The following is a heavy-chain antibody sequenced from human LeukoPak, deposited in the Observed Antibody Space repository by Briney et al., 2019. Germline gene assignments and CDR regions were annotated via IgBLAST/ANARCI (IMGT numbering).Heavy chain of an antibody. CDR1: GFIFRTHW. CDR2: IDSDGANT. V-gene: IGHV3-74*01. D-gene: IGHD1-1*01. CDR3: TRGGWYNWNVDFEY. Sequence: PGGSLRLSCAASGFIFRTHWMHWVRQAPGKGLVWVSHIDSDGANTDYADSVKGRFTISRDNAKNTLYLQMNSLRAEDTAVYYCTRGGWYNWNVDFEYWGQGILVTVSS. J-gene: IGHJ4*02.